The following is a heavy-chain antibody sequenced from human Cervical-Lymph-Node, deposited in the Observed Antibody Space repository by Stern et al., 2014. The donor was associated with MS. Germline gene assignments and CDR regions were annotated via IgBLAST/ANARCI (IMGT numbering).Heavy chain of an antibody. V-gene: IGHV3-30-3*01. D-gene: IGHD6-25*01. Sequence: VQLVESGGGVVQPGRSLRLSCATSGFTFGRHSMHWVRQAPGKGLEWVAIISYYGSSQHYADSVKGRFTISRDNSNNTLYLQMNSLRVEDTAMYYCARPAAARYFDYWGQGSQVTVSS. CDR2: ISYYGSSQ. CDR3: ARPAAARYFDY. CDR1: GFTFGRHS. J-gene: IGHJ4*02.